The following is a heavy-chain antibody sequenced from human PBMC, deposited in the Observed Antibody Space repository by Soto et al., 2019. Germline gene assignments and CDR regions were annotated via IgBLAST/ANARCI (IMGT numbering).Heavy chain of an antibody. CDR1: GGSFSGYY. D-gene: IGHD6-6*01. V-gene: IGHV4-34*01. J-gene: IGHJ6*02. CDR3: ARWGGVYINYSYYGVDV. Sequence: PSETLSLTCAVYGGSFSGYYWSWIRQSPGKGLEWIGEIYHNGSTNYNPSLKTRVTISIDTSKNQFSLKLSSVIAADTAVYYCARWGGVYINYSYYGVDVWGQGTTVTVSS. CDR2: IYHNGST.